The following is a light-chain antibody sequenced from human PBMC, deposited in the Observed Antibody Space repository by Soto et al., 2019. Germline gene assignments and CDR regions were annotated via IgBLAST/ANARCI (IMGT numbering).Light chain of an antibody. J-gene: IGKJ1*01. CDR3: QQSYSTPTWT. V-gene: IGKV1-39*01. Sequence: DIQMTQSPSSLSASVGDGVTITCQASQGITTYLVWYQQKRGKAPTVLIYAASTLQSGVPSRFSGSGSGTDFTLTISSLQPEDFATYYCQQSYSTPTWTFGQGTKVDI. CDR1: QGITTY. CDR2: AAS.